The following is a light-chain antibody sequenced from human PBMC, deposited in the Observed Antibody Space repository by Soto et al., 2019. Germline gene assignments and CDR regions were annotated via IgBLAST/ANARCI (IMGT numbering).Light chain of an antibody. CDR2: GAS. CDR3: QQYNNWPPWS. J-gene: IGKJ1*01. Sequence: EIVMTQSPAPLSVSPGERATLSCRASQSVSSNLAWYQQKPGQDPRLLIYGASTRATGIPARFSGSGSGTEFTLTISRRQSEDFAVYYCQQYNNWPPWSFGRGTKVEIK. V-gene: IGKV3-15*01. CDR1: QSVSSN.